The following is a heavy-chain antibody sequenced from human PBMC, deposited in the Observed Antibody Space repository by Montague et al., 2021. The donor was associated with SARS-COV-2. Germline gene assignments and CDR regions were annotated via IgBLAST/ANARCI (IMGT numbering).Heavy chain of an antibody. CDR1: GGSISGYY. J-gene: IGHJ5*02. V-gene: IGHV4-59*01. CDR2: IYHSGNT. CDR3: AREGYCSGGTCYSSGPNWFDP. Sequence: SETLSLTCSVSGGSISGYYWSWIRQPPGKGLEWIGYIYHSGNTKYNPSLKSRVSISVDTSKNQFSLKLTSVTAADTAVYYCAREGYCSGGTCYSSGPNWFDPWGQGTLVTVSS. D-gene: IGHD2-15*01.